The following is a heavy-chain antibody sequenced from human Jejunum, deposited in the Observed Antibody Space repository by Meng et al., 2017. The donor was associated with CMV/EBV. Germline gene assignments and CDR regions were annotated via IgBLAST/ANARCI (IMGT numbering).Heavy chain of an antibody. V-gene: IGHV6-1*01. CDR1: GDRVSRNSGA. Sequence: QVQLKQSGPGRVKPSETLSLTFAISGDRVSRNSGAWHWIRQSPSRGLEWLGRTYYRSKWYSEYAPSVKSRIVINPDTSKNQFSLQVNSVTPEDTAVYYCAREGGWNYFDYWGQGALVTVSS. D-gene: IGHD6-19*01. CDR3: AREGGWNYFDY. J-gene: IGHJ4*02. CDR2: TYYRSKWYS.